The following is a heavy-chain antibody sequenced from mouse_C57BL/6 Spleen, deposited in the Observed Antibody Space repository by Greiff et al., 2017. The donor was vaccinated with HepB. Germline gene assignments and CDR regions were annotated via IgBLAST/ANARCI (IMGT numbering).Heavy chain of an antibody. CDR1: GFNIKDYY. D-gene: IGHD1-1*01. V-gene: IGHV14-1*01. CDR3: TTSYGSSYYFDY. J-gene: IGHJ2*02. CDR2: IDPEDGDT. Sequence: VQLQQSGAELVRPGASVKLSCTASGFNIKDYYMHWVKQRPEQGLEWIGRIDPEDGDTEYAPKFQGKATMTADTSSNTAYLQHSSLTSDDTAVYYCTTSYGSSYYFDYWGQGTSLTVSS.